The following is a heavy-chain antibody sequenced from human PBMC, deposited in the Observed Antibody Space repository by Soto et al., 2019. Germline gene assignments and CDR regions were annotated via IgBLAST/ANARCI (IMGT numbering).Heavy chain of an antibody. D-gene: IGHD6-13*01. Sequence: QVQLVQSGAEVKKPGASVKVSCKASGYTFTSYDINWVRQATGQGLEWMGWMNHNSGNTGYAQKFQCRVTMTRNTSISTSYKEPSSLRSEETAVYYCARGPGSWYYYYMDVWGKGTTVTVSS. CDR1: GYTFTSYD. J-gene: IGHJ6*03. CDR2: MNHNSGNT. V-gene: IGHV1-8*01. CDR3: ARGPGSWYYYYMDV.